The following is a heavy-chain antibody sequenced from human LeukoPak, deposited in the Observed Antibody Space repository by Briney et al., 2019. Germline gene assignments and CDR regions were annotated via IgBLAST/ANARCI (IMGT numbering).Heavy chain of an antibody. V-gene: IGHV3-30*09. Sequence: GGSPRLSCAGSGFTFSSYAMHWVRQAPGKGLEWVAVISYDGSDKYYADSVKGRFAISRDNSKNTLYLQMNSLRAEDTAVYYCARDLDMITMVRGATYYFDYWGQGTLVTVSS. CDR1: GFTFSSYA. J-gene: IGHJ4*02. D-gene: IGHD3-10*01. CDR3: ARDLDMITMVRGATYYFDY. CDR2: ISYDGSDK.